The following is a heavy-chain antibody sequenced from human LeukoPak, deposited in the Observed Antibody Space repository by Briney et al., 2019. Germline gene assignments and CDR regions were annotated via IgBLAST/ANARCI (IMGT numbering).Heavy chain of an antibody. Sequence: GGSLRLSCAASGFIFSDYYMSWIRQAPGKGLEWVSAISGSGGSTYYADSVKGGFIILRHNSKNTLSLQVHSMRAEHTAVYYCAKANRVAGRSDYFDYWGQGTLVTVSS. CDR1: GFIFSDYY. CDR2: ISGSGGST. J-gene: IGHJ4*02. V-gene: IGHV3-23*01. CDR3: AKANRVAGRSDYFDY. D-gene: IGHD6-19*01.